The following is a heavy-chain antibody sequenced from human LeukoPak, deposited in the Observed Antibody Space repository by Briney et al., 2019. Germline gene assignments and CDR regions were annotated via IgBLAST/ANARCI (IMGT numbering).Heavy chain of an antibody. V-gene: IGHV3-7*01. CDR2: IKQDGSEK. CDR1: GFTFSSYG. CDR3: AREKRARDYGDYSLEYFDY. J-gene: IGHJ4*02. Sequence: GGSLRLSCAASGFTFSSYGMSWVRQAPGKGLEWVANIKQDGSEKYYVDSVKGRFTISRDNAKNSLYLQMNSLRAEDTAVYYCAREKRARDYGDYSLEYFDYWGQGTLVTVSS. D-gene: IGHD4-17*01.